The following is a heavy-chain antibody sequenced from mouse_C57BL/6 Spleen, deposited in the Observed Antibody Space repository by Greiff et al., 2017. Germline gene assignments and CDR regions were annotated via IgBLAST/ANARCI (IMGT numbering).Heavy chain of an antibody. V-gene: IGHV14-2*01. CDR1: GFNIKDYY. J-gene: IGHJ3*01. CDR3: AYCNSWFAY. Sequence: EVQLQQSGAELVKPGASVKLSCTASGFNIKDYYMHWVKQRTEQGLEWIGRIDPEDGETKYAPIFQGKATITADTSSNTAYLQLSSLTSEDTAVYYCAYCNSWFAYWGQGTLVTVSA. CDR2: IDPEDGET. D-gene: IGHD2-1*01.